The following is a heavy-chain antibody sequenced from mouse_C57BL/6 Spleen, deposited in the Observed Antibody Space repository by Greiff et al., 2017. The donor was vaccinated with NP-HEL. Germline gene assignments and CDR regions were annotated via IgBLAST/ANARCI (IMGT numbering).Heavy chain of an antibody. CDR2: ISYDGSN. CDR1: GYSITSGYY. CDR3: ARAPLPAWFAY. Sequence: EVQLQQSGPGLVKPSQSLSLTCSVTGYSITSGYYWNWIRQFPGNKLEWMCYISYDGSNNYNPSLKNRFAITRDTSKNQFFLKLNSVTTEDTAKYDCARAPLPAWFAYWGQGTLVTVSA. V-gene: IGHV3-6*01. J-gene: IGHJ3*01. D-gene: IGHD5-5*01.